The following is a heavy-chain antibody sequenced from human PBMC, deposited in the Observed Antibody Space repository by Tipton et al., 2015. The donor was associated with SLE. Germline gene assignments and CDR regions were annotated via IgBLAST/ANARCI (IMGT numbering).Heavy chain of an antibody. CDR2: IHYSGTT. CDR1: GGSINNSSYY. J-gene: IGHJ4*02. V-gene: IGHV4-39*01. Sequence: TLSLTCTVSGGSINNSSYYWGWIRQPPGKGLEWIGTIHYSGTTYYNPSLRSRVTISVDTSKNQFSLKLSSVIAADTAVYYCARHDSSSPNRPVDYWGQGTLVTVSS. D-gene: IGHD6-6*01. CDR3: ARHDSSSPNRPVDY.